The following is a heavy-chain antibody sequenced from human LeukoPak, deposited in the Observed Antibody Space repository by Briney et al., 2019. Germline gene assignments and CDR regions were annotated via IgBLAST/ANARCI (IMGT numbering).Heavy chain of an antibody. Sequence: GASVKVSCKASGYTFTNYYMHWVRQAPGQGLEWMGIINPSGGGTSYAQKFQGRLTVTRDTSTTTVYMELSSLRSEDTAMYYCARVQLTIFGMVILYFDYWGQGTLVTVSP. CDR1: GYTFTNYY. CDR2: INPSGGGT. CDR3: ARVQLTIFGMVILYFDY. J-gene: IGHJ4*02. V-gene: IGHV1-46*01. D-gene: IGHD3-3*01.